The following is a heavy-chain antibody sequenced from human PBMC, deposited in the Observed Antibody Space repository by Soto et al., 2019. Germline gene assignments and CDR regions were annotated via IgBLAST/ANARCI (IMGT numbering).Heavy chain of an antibody. Sequence: QAHLVESGGGVVQPGRSLRLSCAASGFTFTSYGMHWVRQAPGTRLEWVAVISYDGGLQHYADSVKGRFTISRDNSKNMVVLQMNSLRAEDTAVYYCVSDRGYGHASLPYSWGQGTLVSVSS. CDR2: ISYDGGLQ. V-gene: IGHV3-30*03. J-gene: IGHJ4*02. D-gene: IGHD5-18*01. CDR3: VSDRGYGHASLPYS. CDR1: GFTFTSYG.